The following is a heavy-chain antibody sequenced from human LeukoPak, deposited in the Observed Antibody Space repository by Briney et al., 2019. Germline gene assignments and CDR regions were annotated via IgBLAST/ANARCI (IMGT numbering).Heavy chain of an antibody. J-gene: IGHJ4*02. D-gene: IGHD1-26*01. CDR2: IREDGNEK. Sequence: PGGSLRLSCAATGFTFTKHWMSWVRQTIGKGLECVAKIREDGNEKHYVDSVKGRFTISRDSAKNSLFLQMNNLRVDDTAVYYCARDYRGGWNDYWGQGTLVTVSS. V-gene: IGHV3-7*01. CDR1: GFTFTKHW. CDR3: ARDYRGGWNDY.